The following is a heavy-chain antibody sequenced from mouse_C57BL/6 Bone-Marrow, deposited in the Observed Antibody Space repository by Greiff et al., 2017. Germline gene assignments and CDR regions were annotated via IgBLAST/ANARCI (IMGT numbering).Heavy chain of an antibody. CDR3: ARHRYGSSSWYFDV. J-gene: IGHJ1*03. V-gene: IGHV5-6*01. D-gene: IGHD1-1*01. CDR2: ISSGGSYT. Sequence: EVQGVESGGDLVKPGGSLKLSCAASGFTFSSYGMSWVRQTPDKRLEWVATISSGGSYTYYPDSVKGRFTISRDNAKNTLYLQMSCLKSEDTAMYYCARHRYGSSSWYFDVWGTGTTVTVSS. CDR1: GFTFSSYG.